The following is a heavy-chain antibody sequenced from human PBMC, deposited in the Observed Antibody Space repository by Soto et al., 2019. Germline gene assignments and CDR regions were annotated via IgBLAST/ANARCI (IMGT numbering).Heavy chain of an antibody. CDR2: IYYSGST. Sequence: QVQLQESGPGLVKPSETLSLTCTVSGGSISSYYWSWIRQPPGKGLEWIGYIYYSGSTNYNPSLKSRVTISVDTSKNQFSLKLSSVTAADTAVYYCARDRQKGGLALYYFDYWGQGTLVTVSS. CDR1: GGSISSYY. CDR3: ARDRQKGGLALYYFDY. J-gene: IGHJ4*02. V-gene: IGHV4-59*01. D-gene: IGHD6-19*01.